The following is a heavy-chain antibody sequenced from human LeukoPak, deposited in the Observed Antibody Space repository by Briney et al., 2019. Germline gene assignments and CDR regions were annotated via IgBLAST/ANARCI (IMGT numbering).Heavy chain of an antibody. V-gene: IGHV3-48*03. CDR1: GFTFSSYE. D-gene: IGHD1-26*01. J-gene: IGHJ6*02. Sequence: GGSLRLSCAASGFTFSSYEMNWVRQAPGKGLEWVSYISSSGSTIYYADSVKGRFTISRDNAENSLYLQMNSLRAEDTAVYYCAREGDSGMDVWGQGTTVTVSS. CDR2: ISSSGSTI. CDR3: AREGDSGMDV.